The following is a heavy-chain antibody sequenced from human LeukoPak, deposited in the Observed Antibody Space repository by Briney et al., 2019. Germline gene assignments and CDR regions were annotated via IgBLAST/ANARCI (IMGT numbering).Heavy chain of an antibody. D-gene: IGHD3-10*01. CDR3: ARERYYYGSGSYKDY. Sequence: GGSLRLSCAASGFTVRSDYMSWVRQAPGKGLEWVSVIYSGDSTYYADSVKGRFTISRDNSKNTLYLQMNSLRAEDTAVYYCARERYYYGSGSYKDYWGQGTLVTVSS. V-gene: IGHV3-53*01. CDR1: GFTVRSDY. J-gene: IGHJ4*02. CDR2: IYSGDST.